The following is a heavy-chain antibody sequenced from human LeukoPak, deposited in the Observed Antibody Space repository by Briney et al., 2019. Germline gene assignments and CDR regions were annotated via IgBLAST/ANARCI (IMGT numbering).Heavy chain of an antibody. D-gene: IGHD7-27*01. CDR2: IISRGGTI. CDR1: GFTFSSYE. CDR3: ARALGIDGGFDY. V-gene: IGHV3-48*03. J-gene: IGHJ4*02. Sequence: GGSLRLSCAASGFTFSSYEMNWVRQAPGKGLEWVSYIISRGGTICYADSVKGRFTISRDNAKNSLYLQMNSLRAEDTAVYYCARALGIDGGFDYWGQGTLVTVSS.